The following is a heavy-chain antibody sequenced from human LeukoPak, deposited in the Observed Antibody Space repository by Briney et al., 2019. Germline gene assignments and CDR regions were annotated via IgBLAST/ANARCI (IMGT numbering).Heavy chain of an antibody. CDR2: IYYSGST. CDR1: GGSISSGGYY. CDR3: ARLASSGWSHCDY. D-gene: IGHD6-19*01. J-gene: IGHJ4*02. V-gene: IGHV4-61*08. Sequence: PSQTLSLTCTVSGGSISSGGYYWSWIRQPPGKGPEWIGYIYYSGSTNYNPSLKSRVTISVDTSKNQFSLKMNSVTAADTAVYYCARLASSGWSHCDYSGQGTLVTVSS.